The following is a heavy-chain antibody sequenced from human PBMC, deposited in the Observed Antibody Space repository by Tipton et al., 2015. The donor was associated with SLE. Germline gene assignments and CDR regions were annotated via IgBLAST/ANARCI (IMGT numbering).Heavy chain of an antibody. J-gene: IGHJ5*02. Sequence: TLSLTCTVSGGSISSGGYYWSWIRQHPGKGLEWIGYIYYSGSTYYNPSLKSRLTISLDTSKNQFSLKLSSVTAADTAVYYCARTKLRYFDWPYNWFDPWGQGTLVTVSS. CDR3: ARTKLRYFDWPYNWFDP. CDR1: GGSISSGGYY. V-gene: IGHV4-31*03. CDR2: IYYSGST. D-gene: IGHD3-9*01.